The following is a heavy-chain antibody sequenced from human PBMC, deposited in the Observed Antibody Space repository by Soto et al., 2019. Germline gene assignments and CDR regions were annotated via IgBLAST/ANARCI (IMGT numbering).Heavy chain of an antibody. J-gene: IGHJ4*02. Sequence: QGQLVQSGAEVKKPGSSVKVSCKASGGTVSSYAISWVRQAPGQGLEWMGGIIPIFGTANYAQKFQCRVTITAAESTRTAYMELSSLRSEDAAVYYCARDRRERGNDYWGQGTLVTVSS. CDR1: GGTVSSYA. CDR3: ARDRRERGNDY. CDR2: IIPIFGTA. V-gene: IGHV1-69*01. D-gene: IGHD1-26*01.